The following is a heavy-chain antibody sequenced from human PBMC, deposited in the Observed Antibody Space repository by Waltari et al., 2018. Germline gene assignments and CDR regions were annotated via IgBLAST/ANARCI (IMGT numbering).Heavy chain of an antibody. CDR2: GSYSGTT. D-gene: IGHD5-12*01. J-gene: IGHJ3*01. CDR3: ATYIGASVGTAAFDV. Sequence: QLQLQESGPRLVRPSETLSLICRVSGVSITSNRHYWAWIRQSPGQGLEWIGTGSYSGTTYISPSLKIRVSVSRDTSKNQVSLILGSVTAADMAVYYCATYIGASVGTAAFDVWGQGTMVTVSS. V-gene: IGHV4-39*01. CDR1: GVSITSNRHY.